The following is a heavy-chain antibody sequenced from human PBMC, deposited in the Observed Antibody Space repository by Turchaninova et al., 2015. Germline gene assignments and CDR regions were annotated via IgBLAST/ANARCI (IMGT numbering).Heavy chain of an antibody. J-gene: IGHJ4*02. V-gene: IGHV1-69*01. CDR1: GRTFSSYA. D-gene: IGHD6-6*01. CDR3: AYSSSFSRYYFDY. Sequence: QVQLVQSGAEVKKPGSSVKVSCKASGRTFSSYAISWVGQAPGQGLEWMGGIIPIFGTANYVQKFQGRVTITADESTSTAYMELSSLRSEDTAIYYCAYSSSFSRYYFDYWGQGTLVTVSS. CDR2: IIPIFGTA.